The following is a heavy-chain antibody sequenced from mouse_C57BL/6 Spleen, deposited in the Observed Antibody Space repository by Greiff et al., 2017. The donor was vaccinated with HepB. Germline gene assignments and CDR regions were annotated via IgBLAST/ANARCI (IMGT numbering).Heavy chain of an antibody. Sequence: VQLQESGAELVRPGTSVKMSCKASGYTFNNYWIGWAKQRPGHGLEWIGDIYPGGGYTNYNEKFKGKATLTADKSSSTAYMQFSSLTSEDSAIYYCARGDYSGGYMDYWGQGTSVTVSS. CDR2: IYPGGGYT. D-gene: IGHD1-1*01. CDR3: ARGDYSGGYMDY. CDR1: GYTFNNYW. J-gene: IGHJ4*01. V-gene: IGHV1-63*01.